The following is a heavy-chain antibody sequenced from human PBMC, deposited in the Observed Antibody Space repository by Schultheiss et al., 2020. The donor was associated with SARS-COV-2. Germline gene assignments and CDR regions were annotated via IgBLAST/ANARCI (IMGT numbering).Heavy chain of an antibody. CDR3: ARARSGGSCYDY. CDR2: IYSGGST. D-gene: IGHD2-15*01. J-gene: IGHJ4*02. V-gene: IGHV3-53*01. Sequence: GGSLRLSCAASGFSVSSNYMTWVRQAPGKGLEWVSVIYSGGSTYYADSVKGRFTISRDNSKNTLYLQMNSLRAEDTAVYYCARARSGGSCYDYWGQGTLVTVSS. CDR1: GFSVSSNY.